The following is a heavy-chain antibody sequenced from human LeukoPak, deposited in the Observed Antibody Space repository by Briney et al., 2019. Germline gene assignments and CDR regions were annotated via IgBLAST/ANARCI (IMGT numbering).Heavy chain of an antibody. CDR3: ARMPHIAAAGPYYFDY. V-gene: IGHV4-4*02. CDR2: IYHSGST. D-gene: IGHD6-13*01. Sequence: SGTLSLTCAVSGGSISSRNWWSWVRQPPGKGLEWIGEIYHSGSTNYNPSLKGRVTISVDKSKNQFSLKLSSVTAADTAVYYCARMPHIAAAGPYYFDYWGQGTLVTVSS. J-gene: IGHJ4*02. CDR1: GGSISSRNW.